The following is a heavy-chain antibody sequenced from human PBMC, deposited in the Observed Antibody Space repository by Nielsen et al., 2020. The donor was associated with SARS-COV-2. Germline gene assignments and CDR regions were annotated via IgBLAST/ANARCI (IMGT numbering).Heavy chain of an antibody. CDR2: IKQDGSEK. J-gene: IGHJ6*02. Sequence: GGSLRLSCAASGFTFSSYWMSWVRQAPGKGLEWVANIKQDGSEKYYVDSVKGRFTISRDNAKNSLYLQMNSLSAEDTAVYYCAREARPYYYYGMDVWGQGTTVTVSS. D-gene: IGHD6-6*01. CDR1: GFTFSSYW. V-gene: IGHV3-7*01. CDR3: AREARPYYYYGMDV.